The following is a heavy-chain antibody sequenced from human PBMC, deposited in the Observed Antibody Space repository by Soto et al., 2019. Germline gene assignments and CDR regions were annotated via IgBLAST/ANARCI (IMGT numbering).Heavy chain of an antibody. CDR3: ARSPASFRDYYYMDV. J-gene: IGHJ6*03. Sequence: SETLSLTCTVSGGSISSYYWSWIRQPPGKGLEWIGYIYYSGRTNYNPSLKSRVTIAVDTSKNQFSLKVSSVTAAETAVYYCARSPASFRDYYYMDVWGKGTTVTVSS. V-gene: IGHV4-59*08. CDR1: GGSISSYY. CDR2: IYYSGRT.